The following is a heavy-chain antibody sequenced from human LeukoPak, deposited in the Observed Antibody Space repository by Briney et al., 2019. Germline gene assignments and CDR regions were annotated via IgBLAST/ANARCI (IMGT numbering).Heavy chain of an antibody. CDR1: GGSFSGYY. D-gene: IGHD5-24*01. Sequence: KPSETLYLNCAVYGGSFSGYYWSWIRQPPGKGLEWIGCIYSSGSTNYDPSLKSRLTISVDTSKNQFSLKLSSVTAADTAVYYCARARNGYNPFLFDYWGQGTLVTVSS. V-gene: IGHV4-59*01. J-gene: IGHJ4*02. CDR2: IYSSGST. CDR3: ARARNGYNPFLFDY.